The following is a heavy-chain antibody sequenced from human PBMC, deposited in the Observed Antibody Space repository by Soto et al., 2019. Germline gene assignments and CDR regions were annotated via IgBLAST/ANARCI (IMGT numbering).Heavy chain of an antibody. J-gene: IGHJ6*02. CDR2: IDPSDSYT. D-gene: IGHD2-2*01. CDR1: GYSFTSYW. V-gene: IGHV5-10-1*01. Sequence: PGESLKISCKGSGYSFTSYWISWVRQMPGKGLEWMGRIDPSDSYTNYSPSFQGHVTISADKSISTAYLQWSSLKASDTAMYYCARLVVVPAASDYYYYYGMDVCGQGSTVTVSS. CDR3: ARLVVVPAASDYYYYYGMDV.